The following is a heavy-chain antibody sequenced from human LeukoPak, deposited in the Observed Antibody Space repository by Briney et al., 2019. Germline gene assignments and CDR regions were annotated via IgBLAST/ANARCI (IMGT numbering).Heavy chain of an antibody. J-gene: IGHJ4*02. Sequence: SQTLSLTCAISGDSVSSNSGAWSWIRQSPSRGLEWLGRTYYRSKWYSDYAVSVRSRITINPDTSKNQFSLQLNSVTPEDTAVYYCARYTSTWYFEYWGQGTLVTVSS. CDR3: ARYTSTWYFEY. D-gene: IGHD6-13*01. CDR1: GDSVSSNSGA. V-gene: IGHV6-1*01. CDR2: TYYRSKWYS.